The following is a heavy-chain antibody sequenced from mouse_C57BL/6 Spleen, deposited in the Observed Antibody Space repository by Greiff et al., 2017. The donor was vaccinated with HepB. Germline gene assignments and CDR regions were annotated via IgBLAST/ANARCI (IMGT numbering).Heavy chain of an antibody. CDR1: GYAFSSYW. Sequence: VQVVESGAELVKPGASVKISCKASGYAFSSYWMNWVKQRPGKGLEWIGQIYPGDGDTNYNGKFKGKATLTADKSSSTAYMQLSSLTSEDSAVCFCARSVPTEGLDYWGQGTSVTVSS. D-gene: IGHD1-1*01. CDR3: ARSVPTEGLDY. V-gene: IGHV1-80*01. CDR2: IYPGDGDT. J-gene: IGHJ4*01.